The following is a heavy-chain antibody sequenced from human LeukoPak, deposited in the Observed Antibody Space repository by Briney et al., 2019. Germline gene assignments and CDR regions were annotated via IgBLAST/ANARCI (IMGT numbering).Heavy chain of an antibody. J-gene: IGHJ3*02. V-gene: IGHV3-7*04. D-gene: IGHD3-10*01. CDR2: IKQDGTEK. CDR1: GFIFSTYW. CDR3: ARASTAYYFGSGSFYNRVEAFDI. Sequence: GGSLRLSCAASGFIFSTYWMSWVRQAPGKGLEWVANIKQDGTEKYYVDSVRGRFTISRDNAKNSLYLQVNSLRAEDTAVYYCARASTAYYFGSGSFYNRVEAFDIWGQGTMVTVSS.